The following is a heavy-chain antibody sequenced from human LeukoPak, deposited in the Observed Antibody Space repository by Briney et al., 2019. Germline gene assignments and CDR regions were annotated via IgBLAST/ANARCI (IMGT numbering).Heavy chain of an antibody. J-gene: IGHJ5*02. Sequence: GGSLRLSCAASGFTFSSYSMNWVRQAPGKGLEWVSSISGSSSYIYYADSVKGRFTISRDNAKNSLYLQMNSLRAEDTAVYYCARDQRFDPWGQGTLVTVSS. CDR1: GFTFSSYS. CDR2: ISGSSSYI. V-gene: IGHV3-21*01. CDR3: ARDQRFDP.